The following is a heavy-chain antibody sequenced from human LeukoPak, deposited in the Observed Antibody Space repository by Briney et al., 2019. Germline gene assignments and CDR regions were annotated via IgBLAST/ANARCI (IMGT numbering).Heavy chain of an antibody. Sequence: GGSLRLSCAASGFTFSSYAMSWVRQAPGKGLEWVSSISNSGGRTFHTDSVKGRFTISRDNSKNSLYLQMNSLRVEDTAMYYCTKTGGPWDWGQGTLVTVSS. CDR2: ISNSGGRT. J-gene: IGHJ4*02. D-gene: IGHD7-27*01. V-gene: IGHV3-23*01. CDR1: GFTFSSYA. CDR3: TKTGGPWD.